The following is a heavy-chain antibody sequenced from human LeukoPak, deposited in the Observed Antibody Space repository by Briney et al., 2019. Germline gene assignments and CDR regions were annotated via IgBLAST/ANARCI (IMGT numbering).Heavy chain of an antibody. J-gene: IGHJ4*02. CDR1: GFTFSSYA. CDR3: AKASEYYGSGSYPIGGFY. CDR2: ISGSGGST. Sequence: GGSLRLSCAASGFTFSSYAMSWVRQAPGKGLEWGSAISGSGGSTYSEYSVKGRFTISRDNSKNTLYLQMNSLRAEDTALYYCAKASEYYGSGSYPIGGFYWGQGTLVTVSS. V-gene: IGHV3-23*01. D-gene: IGHD3-10*01.